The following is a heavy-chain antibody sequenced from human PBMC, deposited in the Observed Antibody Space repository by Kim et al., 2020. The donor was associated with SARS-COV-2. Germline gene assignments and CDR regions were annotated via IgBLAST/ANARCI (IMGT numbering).Heavy chain of an antibody. D-gene: IGHD3-3*01. Sequence: GGSLRLSCAASGFTFSSYAMSWVRQAPGKGLEWVSAISGSGGSTYYADSVKGRFTISRDNSKNTLYLQMNSLRAEDTAVYYCAKDGIARRDYYYGMDVWGQGTTVTVSS. CDR2: ISGSGGST. V-gene: IGHV3-23*01. CDR3: AKDGIARRDYYYGMDV. CDR1: GFTFSSYA. J-gene: IGHJ6*02.